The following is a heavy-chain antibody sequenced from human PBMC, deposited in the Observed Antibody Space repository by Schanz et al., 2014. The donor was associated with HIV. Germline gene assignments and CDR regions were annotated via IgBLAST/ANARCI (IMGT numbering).Heavy chain of an antibody. D-gene: IGHD6-13*01. Sequence: EVQLVESGGGLIQPGGSLRLSCTSPGLSVRLNYINWVRQAPGKGLEWVSVMNAGGDTFYAASVKGRFTISRDNSKNTLYLQMNSLRAEDTAMYYCARDPDPYRFSNSWPHWGQGTLVTVSS. CDR1: GLSVRLNY. CDR3: ARDPDPYRFSNSWPH. CDR2: MNAGGDT. V-gene: IGHV3-53*01. J-gene: IGHJ4*02.